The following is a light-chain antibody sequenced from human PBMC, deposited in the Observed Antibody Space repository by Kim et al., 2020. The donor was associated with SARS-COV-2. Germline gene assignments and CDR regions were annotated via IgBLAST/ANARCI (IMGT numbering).Light chain of an antibody. CDR2: GRN. V-gene: IGLV3-19*01. CDR1: SLRSYY. CDR3: QSRDSGGNVL. Sequence: SSELTQDSAVSVALGQTVRITCQGDSLRSYYATWYQQKPTQAPLLVIFGRNNRPSGIPDRFSGSTSGNTASLTISGAQAEDEADFYCQSRDSGGNVLFGGGTQLTVL. J-gene: IGLJ2*01.